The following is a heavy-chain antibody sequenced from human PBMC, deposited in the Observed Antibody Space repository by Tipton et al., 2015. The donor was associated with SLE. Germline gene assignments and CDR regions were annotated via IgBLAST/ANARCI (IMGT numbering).Heavy chain of an antibody. D-gene: IGHD1-1*01. J-gene: IGHJ6*03. Sequence: LRLSCAASGFTFSSYEMNWVRQAPGKGLEWIGSIYYSGSTYYNPPLKSRVTISVDTSKNQFSLKLSSVTAADTAVYYCARDPLDEEDYYYMDVWGKGTTVTVSS. CDR2: IYYSGST. CDR1: GFTFSSYE. CDR3: ARDPLDEEDYYYMDV. V-gene: IGHV4-39*07.